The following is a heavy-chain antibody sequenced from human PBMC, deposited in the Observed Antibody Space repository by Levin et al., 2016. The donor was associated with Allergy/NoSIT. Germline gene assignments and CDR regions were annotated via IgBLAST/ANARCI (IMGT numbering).Heavy chain of an antibody. J-gene: IGHJ6*02. CDR1: GVTLNTYA. CDR2: IIPILGIT. CDR3: AREGEYQLLGRGSFYGLDV. Sequence: SVKVSCKASGVTLNTYAISWVRQAPGQGLEWMGRIIPILGITNYAQKFQGRVTITADKSTSTVYMELSSLRSEDTAVHYCAREGEYQLLGRGSFYGLDVWGQGTTVTVSS. V-gene: IGHV1-69*04. D-gene: IGHD2-2*01.